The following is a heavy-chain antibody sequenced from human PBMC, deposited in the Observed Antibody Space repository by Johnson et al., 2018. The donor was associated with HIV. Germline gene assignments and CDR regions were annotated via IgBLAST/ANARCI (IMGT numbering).Heavy chain of an antibody. Sequence: MLLVESGGGVVQPGRSLRLSCAASGFTFSNYDMDWVRQAPGKGLEWVSGINWNGGSTGYADSVKGRFTISRDNAKNSLHLQMSSLRADDPAVYHSERGHSDLVNASEIWGHGTMVTVSS. CDR2: INWNGGST. V-gene: IGHV3-20*01. J-gene: IGHJ3*02. D-gene: IGHD2-21*01. CDR3: ERGHSDLVNASEI. CDR1: GFTFSNYD.